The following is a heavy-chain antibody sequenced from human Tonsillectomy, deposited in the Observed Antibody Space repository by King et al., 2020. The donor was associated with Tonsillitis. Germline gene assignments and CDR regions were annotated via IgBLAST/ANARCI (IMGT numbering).Heavy chain of an antibody. J-gene: IGHJ4*02. CDR3: AKAGDDYNSGGYPYYFDS. CDR2: IRYNGKNI. V-gene: IGHV3-30*02. Sequence: VQLVEFGGGVVQPGGSLRLSCEASGFIFSDYDMDWVRQAPGKGLEWVAFIRYNGKNIYYADSVKGRFSISRDNSQNTLYLQMNSLSAADTAVYYCAKAGDDYNSGGYPYYFDSWGQGTLVTVSS. CDR1: GFIFSDYD. D-gene: IGHD3-22*01.